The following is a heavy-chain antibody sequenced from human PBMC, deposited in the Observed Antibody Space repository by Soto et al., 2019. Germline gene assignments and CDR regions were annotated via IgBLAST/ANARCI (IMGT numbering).Heavy chain of an antibody. V-gene: IGHV4-59*08. CDR2: IYYSGST. J-gene: IGHJ6*03. CDR1: GGSISSYY. Sequence: SETLSLTCTVSGGSISSYYWSWIRQPPGKGLEWIGYIYYSGSTNYNPSLKSRVTISVDTSKNQFSLKLSSVTAADTAVYYCARRRSLQSSYYYYMDVWGKGTTVTVSS. CDR3: ARRRSLQSSYYYYMDV.